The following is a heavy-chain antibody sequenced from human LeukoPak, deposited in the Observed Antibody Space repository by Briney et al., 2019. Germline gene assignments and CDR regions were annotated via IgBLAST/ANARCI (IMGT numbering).Heavy chain of an antibody. CDR3: ARGEYSYGVD. V-gene: IGHV4-39*07. Sequence: SETLSLTCTVSGGSISSSSYYWGWIRQPPGKGLEWIGSIYYSGSTYYNPSLKSRVTISVDTSKNQFSLKLSSVTAADTAVYYCARGEYSYGVDWGQGTLVTVSS. CDR2: IYYSGST. CDR1: GGSISSSSYY. D-gene: IGHD5-18*01. J-gene: IGHJ4*02.